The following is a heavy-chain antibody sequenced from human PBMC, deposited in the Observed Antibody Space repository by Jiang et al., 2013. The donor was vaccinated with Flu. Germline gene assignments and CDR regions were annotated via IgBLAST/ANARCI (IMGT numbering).Heavy chain of an antibody. D-gene: IGHD3-22*01. CDR3: ARSSLTMIAVGGMDV. Sequence: SVSGGSVSSGGYYWSWIRQPPGKGLEWIGYIYYSGTTNQNPSLKSRGTISVDTSKNQFSLKLSSVTAADTAVYYCARSSLTMIAVGGMDVWGHGTTVTVSS. J-gene: IGHJ6*02. CDR2: IYYSGTT. CDR1: GGSVSSGGYY. V-gene: IGHV4-61*08.